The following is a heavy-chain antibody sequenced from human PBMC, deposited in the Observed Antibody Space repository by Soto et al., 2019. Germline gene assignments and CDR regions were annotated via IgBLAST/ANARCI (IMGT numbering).Heavy chain of an antibody. CDR1: GGTFSSYT. CDR2: VIPILGTT. D-gene: IGHD3-16*01. Sequence: ASVKVSCKASGGTFSSYTITWVRQAPGQGLEWMGRVIPILGTTNHAQKFQGRVTITADKSTTTAYMELSSLRSDDTAVYYCARSFGDITLAYWGQGTLVTVSS. V-gene: IGHV1-69*08. CDR3: ARSFGDITLAY. J-gene: IGHJ4*02.